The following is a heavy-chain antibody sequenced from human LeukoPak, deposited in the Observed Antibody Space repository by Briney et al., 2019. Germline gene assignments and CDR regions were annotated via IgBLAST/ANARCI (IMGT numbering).Heavy chain of an antibody. D-gene: IGHD3-16*01. J-gene: IGHJ4*02. CDR1: GGSISSAEYY. Sequence: PSETLSLTCTVSGGSISSAEYYWSWIRQPPGKGLEWIGEINHSGSTNYNPSLKSRVTISVDTSKNQFSLKLSSVTAADTAVYYCARGNPGRIMITFGGVTHFDYWGQGTLVTVSS. V-gene: IGHV4-34*01. CDR2: INHSGST. CDR3: ARGNPGRIMITFGGVTHFDY.